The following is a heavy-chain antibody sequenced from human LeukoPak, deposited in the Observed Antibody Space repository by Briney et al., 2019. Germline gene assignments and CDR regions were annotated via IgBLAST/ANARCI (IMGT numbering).Heavy chain of an antibody. CDR3: ARVHPRGSSGWYY. J-gene: IGHJ4*02. V-gene: IGHV1-2*02. D-gene: IGHD6-19*01. CDR1: GYTFTGYY. CDR2: INPNSGGT. Sequence: PRASVKVSCKASGYTFTGYYMHWVRQAPGQGLEWMGWINPNSGGTNYAQKFQGRVTMTRDTSISTAYMELSRLRSDDTAVYYCARVHPRGSSGWYYWGQGTLVTVSS.